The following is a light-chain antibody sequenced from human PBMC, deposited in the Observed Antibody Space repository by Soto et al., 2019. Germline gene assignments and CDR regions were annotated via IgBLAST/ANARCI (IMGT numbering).Light chain of an antibody. Sequence: DIQMAQSPSTLSANVGDRVSITCRASQTISTWLAWYQQKPGKAPNLLIYQASTLETGVPSRFSGSGSGTEFTLTISGLQPDDFAPYYCQQYDNYPLTFGGGTKVEI. V-gene: IGKV1-5*03. J-gene: IGKJ4*01. CDR3: QQYDNYPLT. CDR2: QAS. CDR1: QTISTW.